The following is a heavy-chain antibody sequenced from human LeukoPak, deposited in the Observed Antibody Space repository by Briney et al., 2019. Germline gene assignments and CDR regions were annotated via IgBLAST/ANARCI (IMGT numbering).Heavy chain of an antibody. D-gene: IGHD3-22*01. CDR2: INPNSGGT. CDR3: ARSPENYSYRPLDY. CDR1: GYTFTNYY. V-gene: IGHV1-2*02. Sequence: GASVKVSCKASGYTFTNYYMHWVRQAPGQGLEWMGWINPNSGGTNYAQKFQGRVTMTGDTSINTAYMDLSRLRSDDTAVYYCARSPENYSYRPLDYWGQGTLVTVSS. J-gene: IGHJ4*02.